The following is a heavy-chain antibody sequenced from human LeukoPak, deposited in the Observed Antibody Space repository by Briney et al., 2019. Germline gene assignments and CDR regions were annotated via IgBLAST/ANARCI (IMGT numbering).Heavy chain of an antibody. CDR3: ARSVPVSGSYFDY. J-gene: IGHJ4*02. CDR1: GGSISSYY. CDR2: IYYSGRT. Sequence: SETLSLTCSVSGGSISSYYWSWIRQPPGRGLEWIGYIYYSGRTSYNPSLKSRVTISVDTSKNQFSLKLSSVTAADTAVYYCARSVPVSGSYFDYWGQGTLVTVSS. V-gene: IGHV4-59*12. D-gene: IGHD3-22*01.